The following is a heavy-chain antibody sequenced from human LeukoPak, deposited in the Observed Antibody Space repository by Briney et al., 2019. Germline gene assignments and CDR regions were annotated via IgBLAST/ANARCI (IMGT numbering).Heavy chain of an antibody. D-gene: IGHD2-2*01. V-gene: IGHV4-34*01. Sequence: PSETLSLTCAVYGGSFSGYYWSWIRQPPGKGLEWIGEINHSGSTNYNPSLKSRVTISVDTSKNQFSLKLSSVTAADTAVYYCARGGVVVPANWFDPWGQGTLVTVSS. CDR1: GGSFSGYY. J-gene: IGHJ5*02. CDR2: INHSGST. CDR3: ARGGVVVPANWFDP.